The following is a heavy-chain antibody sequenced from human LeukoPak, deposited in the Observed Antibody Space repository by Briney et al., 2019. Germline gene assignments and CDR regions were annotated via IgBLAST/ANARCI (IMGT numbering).Heavy chain of an antibody. CDR2: IYYSGST. J-gene: IGHJ4*02. D-gene: IGHD6-6*01. CDR3: ARDHLGGYSSSSEAGYYFDY. Sequence: SETLSLTCTVSGGSISSYYWSWIRQPPGKGLEWIGYIYYSGSTNYNPSLKSRVTISVDTSKNQFSLKLSSVTAADTAVYYCARDHLGGYSSSSEAGYYFDYWGQGTLVTVSS. CDR1: GGSISSYY. V-gene: IGHV4-59*01.